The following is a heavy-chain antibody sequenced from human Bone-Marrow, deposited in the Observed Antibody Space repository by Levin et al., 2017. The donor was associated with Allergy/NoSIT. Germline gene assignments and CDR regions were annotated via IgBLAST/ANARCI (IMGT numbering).Heavy chain of an antibody. D-gene: IGHD3-9*01. CDR1: GFNFGDFG. CDR2: ISYHSTYH. Sequence: GGSLRLSCAASGFNFGDFGMHWVRQAPGKGLESVAAISYHSTYHYYPASLQGRFTISRDNSKNTVDLEMNDLRAEDTAVYYCARDSNVMTGYCDSWGQGSRVIVSS. CDR3: ARDSNVMTGYCDS. V-gene: IGHV3-33*05. J-gene: IGHJ4*02.